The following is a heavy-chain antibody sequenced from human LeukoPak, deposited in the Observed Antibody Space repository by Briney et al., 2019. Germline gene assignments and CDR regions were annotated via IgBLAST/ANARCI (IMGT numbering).Heavy chain of an antibody. D-gene: IGHD3-22*01. CDR1: NGSISSGTYY. Sequence: PSQTLSLTCTVSNGSISSGTYYWSWIRQPAGKGLEWIGRIYSSGSTNSNPSLKSRVTISVDTSKNQFSLKLSSVTAADTAVYYCARDLLHRGYAFDIWGRGTMVTVSS. J-gene: IGHJ3*02. CDR2: IYSSGST. CDR3: ARDLLHRGYAFDI. V-gene: IGHV4-61*02.